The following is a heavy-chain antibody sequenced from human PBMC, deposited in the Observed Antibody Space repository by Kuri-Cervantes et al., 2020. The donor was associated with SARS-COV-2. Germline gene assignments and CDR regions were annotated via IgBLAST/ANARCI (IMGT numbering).Heavy chain of an antibody. V-gene: IGHV1-69*06. J-gene: IGHJ3*02. CDR1: GGTFGSYA. D-gene: IGHD1-14*01. CDR3: ARDLQRGTFDI. CDR2: IIPIFGTA. Sequence: SVKVSCKASGGTFGSYAISWVRQAPGQGLEWMGGIIPIFGTANYAKKFQGRVTITADKSTNTAYMELSSLRSEDTAGYYCARDLQRGTFDIWGQGTMVTVSS.